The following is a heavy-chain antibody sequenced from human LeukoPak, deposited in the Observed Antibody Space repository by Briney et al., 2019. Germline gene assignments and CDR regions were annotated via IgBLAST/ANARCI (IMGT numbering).Heavy chain of an antibody. Sequence: SETLSLSCTVSGGSISGGGYYWSWIRQHPGKGLEWIGYIYYSGSTYYNPSLKSRVTISVDTSKNQFSLKLSSVTAADTAVYYCARLLPGLDYREHYFDYWGQGTLATVSS. J-gene: IGHJ4*02. D-gene: IGHD4-17*01. CDR3: ARLLPGLDYREHYFDY. CDR1: GGSISGGGYY. V-gene: IGHV4-31*03. CDR2: IYYSGST.